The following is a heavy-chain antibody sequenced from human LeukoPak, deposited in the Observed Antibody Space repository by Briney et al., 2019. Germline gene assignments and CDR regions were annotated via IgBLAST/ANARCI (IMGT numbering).Heavy chain of an antibody. CDR3: AKDDQQLVEDY. D-gene: IGHD6-13*01. J-gene: IGHJ4*02. V-gene: IGHV3-30*18. CDR1: GFTFSSYG. CDR2: ISYDGSNK. Sequence: GGSLRLSCAASGFTFSSYGMHWVRQAPGKGLEWVAVISYDGSNKYYADSVKGRFTISRDNSKNTLYLQMNSLRAEDTAVYYCAKDDQQLVEDYWSQGTLVTVSS.